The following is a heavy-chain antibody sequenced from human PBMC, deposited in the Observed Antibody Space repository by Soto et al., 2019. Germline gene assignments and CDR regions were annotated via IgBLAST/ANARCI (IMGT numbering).Heavy chain of an antibody. V-gene: IGHV1-58*01. CDR2: IVVGSGNT. CDR3: ARDNRYCSGGSCYLAFAGDLDP. J-gene: IGHJ5*02. CDR1: GFTFTSSA. D-gene: IGHD2-15*01. Sequence: ASVKVSCTASGFTFTSSAVQWVRQARGQRLEWIGWIVVGSGNTNYAQKFQERVTITRDMSTSTAYMELNSLRAEDTAVYYCARDNRYCSGGSCYLAFAGDLDPWGQGTLVTVSS.